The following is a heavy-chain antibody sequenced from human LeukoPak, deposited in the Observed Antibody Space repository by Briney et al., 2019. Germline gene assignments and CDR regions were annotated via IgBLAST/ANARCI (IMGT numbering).Heavy chain of an antibody. J-gene: IGHJ5*02. CDR2: IIPSGHTT. CDR3: AKEHDLWHEEGNWFDP. V-gene: IGHV3-23*01. D-gene: IGHD3-3*01. Sequence: GRSLRLSCAASGFTFSSHGMNWVRQAPGKGLEWVSGIIPSGHTTYYADSVRGRFTVSRDNSKNTLYLQMNSLRAEDTAVYYCAKEHDLWHEEGNWFDPWGQGTLVTVSS. CDR1: GFTFSSHG.